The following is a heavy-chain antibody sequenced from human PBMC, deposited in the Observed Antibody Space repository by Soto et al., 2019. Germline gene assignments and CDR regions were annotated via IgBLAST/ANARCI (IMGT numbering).Heavy chain of an antibody. D-gene: IGHD3-16*01. Sequence: HPGGSLRLSCAASGFSFSSYGMNWVRQAPGKGLEWVSAINGGGDSTYYADSVKGRFTIYRDNSKKTLYLQMSSLRAEDTAVYYCALPHYNYGAEFFQHWGQGTLVTVSS. CDR3: ALPHYNYGAEFFQH. CDR1: GFSFSSYG. CDR2: INGGGDST. J-gene: IGHJ1*01. V-gene: IGHV3-23*01.